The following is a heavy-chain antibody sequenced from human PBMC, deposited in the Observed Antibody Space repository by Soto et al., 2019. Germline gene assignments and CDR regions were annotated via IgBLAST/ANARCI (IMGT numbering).Heavy chain of an antibody. CDR1: GFSLSNSGES. CDR2: IYWNGIE. CDR3: AHGDPLDFPY. D-gene: IGHD3-10*01. Sequence: QITLEESGPAVVKPTQTLTLTCTFSGFSLSNSGESVGWIRQPPGKALEWLGLIYWNGIERYNPSLKRRLSITKDTSKNHVLPTVRGMDPVDTATYFCAHGDPLDFPYWGQGTLVTVSP. J-gene: IGHJ4*02. V-gene: IGHV2-5*01.